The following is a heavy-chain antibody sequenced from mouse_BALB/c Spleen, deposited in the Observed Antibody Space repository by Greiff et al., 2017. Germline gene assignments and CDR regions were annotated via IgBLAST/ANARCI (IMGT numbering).Heavy chain of an antibody. Sequence: VQLQQSGAELVRPGASVTLSCKASGYTFTDYEMHWVKQTPVHGLEWIGAIDPETGGTAYNQKFKGKATLTADKSSSTAYMELRSLTSEDSAVYYCTRRGDYYGSNFGYWGQGTTVTVSS. CDR1: GYTFTDYE. D-gene: IGHD1-1*01. CDR2: IDPETGGT. V-gene: IGHV1-15*01. CDR3: TRRGDYYGSNFGY. J-gene: IGHJ2*01.